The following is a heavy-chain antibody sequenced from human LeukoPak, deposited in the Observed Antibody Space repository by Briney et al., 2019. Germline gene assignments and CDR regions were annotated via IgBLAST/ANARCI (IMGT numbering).Heavy chain of an antibody. CDR1: GGSFSGYY. Sequence: SETLSLTCAVYGGSFSGYYWSWIRQPPGKGLEWIGEINHSGSTNFNPSLKSRVTISVDTSKNQFSLKLSSVTAADTAVYYCARGFPTDCSSTSCYDVRGEPDYGMDVWGKGNTVTVSS. CDR2: INHSGST. J-gene: IGHJ6*04. D-gene: IGHD2-2*01. CDR3: ARGFPTDCSSTSCYDVRGEPDYGMDV. V-gene: IGHV4-34*01.